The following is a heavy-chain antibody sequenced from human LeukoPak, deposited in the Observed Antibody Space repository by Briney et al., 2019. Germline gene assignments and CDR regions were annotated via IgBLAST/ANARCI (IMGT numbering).Heavy chain of an antibody. J-gene: IGHJ3*02. CDR2: IYYSGST. CDR3: ARDGFLEWLLDQDGAFDI. D-gene: IGHD3-3*01. CDR1: GGSISSYY. Sequence: PSETLSLTCTVSGGSISSYYWSWIRQPPGKGLEWIGYIYYSGSTNYNPSLKSRVTISVDTSKNQFSLKLSSVTAADTAVYYCARDGFLEWLLDQDGAFDIWGQGTMVTVSS. V-gene: IGHV4-59*12.